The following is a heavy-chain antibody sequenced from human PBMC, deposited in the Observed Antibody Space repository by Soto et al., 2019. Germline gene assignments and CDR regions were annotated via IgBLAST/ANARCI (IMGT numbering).Heavy chain of an antibody. V-gene: IGHV1-24*01. J-gene: IGHJ3*02. CDR3: ARDHAGATQFGVFDI. CDR2: FDPEDGET. Sequence: ASVKVSCKVSGYTLTELSMHWVRQAPGKGLEWMGGFDPEDGETIYAQKFQGRVTMTEDTSTDTAYMELSSLRSEDTAVYYCARDHAGATQFGVFDIWGQGTMVTVPS. D-gene: IGHD1-26*01. CDR1: GYTLTELS.